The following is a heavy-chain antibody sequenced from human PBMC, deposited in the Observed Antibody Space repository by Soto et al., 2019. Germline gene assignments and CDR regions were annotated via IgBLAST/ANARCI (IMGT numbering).Heavy chain of an antibody. J-gene: IGHJ4*02. CDR2: ISWDGGST. D-gene: IGHD6-19*01. V-gene: IGHV3-43*01. CDR3: AKERPGYSSGWYDFDY. CDR1: GFTFDDYT. Sequence: EVQLVESGGVVVQPGGSLRLSCAASGFTFDDYTMHWVRQAPGKGLAWVSLISWDGGSTYYADSVKGRFTISRDNSKNSLYLQMNSLRTEDTALYYCAKERPGYSSGWYDFDYWGQGTLVTVSS.